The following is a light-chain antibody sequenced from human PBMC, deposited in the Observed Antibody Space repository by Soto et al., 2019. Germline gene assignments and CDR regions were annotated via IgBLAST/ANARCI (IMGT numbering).Light chain of an antibody. Sequence: EIVLTQSPGTLSLSPGERATLSCRASQSVRSNYLAWYQQKPGQAPRLLIYAASTRATGILDRFSGSGSGTDFTLIIRRLEPEDLEVYYCQQYGRSTPLIFGGGTKVEIK. J-gene: IGKJ4*01. CDR1: QSVRSNY. CDR3: QQYGRSTPLI. V-gene: IGKV3-20*01. CDR2: AAS.